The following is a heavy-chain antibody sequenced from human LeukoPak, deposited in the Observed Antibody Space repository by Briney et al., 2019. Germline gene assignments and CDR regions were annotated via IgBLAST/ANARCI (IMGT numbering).Heavy chain of an antibody. CDR2: IFHTGST. D-gene: IGHD5-24*01. CDR1: GDSINSGNY. CDR3: ARDGYNYNY. V-gene: IGHV4-38-2*02. J-gene: IGHJ4*02. Sequence: PSETLSLTCTVSGDSINSGNYWGWIRQPPGKGLEWIGSIFHTGSTYFNLSLKSRVTISVDTSKNQFSLRLSSVTAADTAVYYCARDGYNYNYWGQGTLVTVSS.